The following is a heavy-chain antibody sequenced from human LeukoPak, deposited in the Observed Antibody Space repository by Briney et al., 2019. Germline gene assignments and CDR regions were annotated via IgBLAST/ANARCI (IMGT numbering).Heavy chain of an antibody. Sequence: GGSLRLSCAASGFTFSSYAMSWVRQAPGKGLEWVAAIRGSGGSTYYADSVKGRFTISRDNSKNTLYLQMNSLRAEDTAVYYCAKSPATLLFGEYHFDYCGQGTLVTVSS. CDR1: GFTFSSYA. D-gene: IGHD3-10*01. J-gene: IGHJ4*02. CDR2: IRGSGGST. CDR3: AKSPATLLFGEYHFDY. V-gene: IGHV3-23*01.